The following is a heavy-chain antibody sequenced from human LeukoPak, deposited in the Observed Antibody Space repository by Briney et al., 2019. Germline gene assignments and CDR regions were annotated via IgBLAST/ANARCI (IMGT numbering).Heavy chain of an antibody. CDR3: ARDGSGSVDFDY. Sequence: GGSLRLSCVASGFTLSNYWMHWVRQAPGKGLVWVSRITSDGSGTVNADSVKGRFTISRDNTKNILYLQMNSLRADDTALYYCARDGSGSVDFDYWGQGTLVTVSS. V-gene: IGHV3-74*01. J-gene: IGHJ4*02. CDR1: GFTLSNYW. D-gene: IGHD2-2*03. CDR2: ITSDGSGT.